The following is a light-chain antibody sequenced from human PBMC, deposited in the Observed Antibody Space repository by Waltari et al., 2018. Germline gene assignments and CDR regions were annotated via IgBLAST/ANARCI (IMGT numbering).Light chain of an antibody. CDR1: QSVCSY. J-gene: IGKJ4*01. Sequence: EIVLTQSPATLSLSPGERATLYCRASQSVCSYLAWYQQKPGQAPRLLIYDASNRATGIPARFSGSGSGTDFTLTISSLEPEDFAVYYCQQRSNWPPVTFGGGTKVEIK. CDR2: DAS. CDR3: QQRSNWPPVT. V-gene: IGKV3-11*01.